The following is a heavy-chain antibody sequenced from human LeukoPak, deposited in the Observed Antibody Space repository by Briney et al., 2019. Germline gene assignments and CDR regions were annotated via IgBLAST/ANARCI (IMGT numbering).Heavy chain of an antibody. D-gene: IGHD3-9*01. CDR2: IYYSGST. V-gene: IGHV4-59*01. CDR3: ARVGYDILTGYLYFDY. CDR1: GGSLSSYY. J-gene: IGHJ4*02. Sequence: PSETLSLTCTVSGGSLSSYYWSWIRQPPGKGLEWIGYIYYSGSTNYNPSLKSRVTISVDTSKNQSSLKLSYVNAADTAVYYCARVGYDILTGYLYFDYWGQGTLVTVSS.